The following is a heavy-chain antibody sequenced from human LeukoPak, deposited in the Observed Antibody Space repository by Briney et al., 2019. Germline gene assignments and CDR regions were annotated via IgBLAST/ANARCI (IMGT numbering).Heavy chain of an antibody. D-gene: IGHD4-17*01. CDR2: INHSGST. Sequence: AETLSLTCAAYGGSFSGYYWSWIRQPPGKGLEWIGEINHSGSTNYNPSLKSRVTISVDTSKNQFSLKLSSVTAADTAVYYCARGRYYGDYRVDPWGRGTLVTVSS. CDR1: GGSFSGYY. V-gene: IGHV4-34*01. J-gene: IGHJ5*02. CDR3: ARGRYYGDYRVDP.